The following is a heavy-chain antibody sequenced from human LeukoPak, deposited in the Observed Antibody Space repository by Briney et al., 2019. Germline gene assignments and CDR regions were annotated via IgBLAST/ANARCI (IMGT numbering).Heavy chain of an antibody. J-gene: IGHJ5*02. Sequence: GGSLRLSCAASGVAASGFTFSTFGMHWVRQAPGKGLEWVAFIRYDGSNKYYADSVKGRFTISRDNSKNTLYLQMNSLRAEDTAVYHCAKEEAAMVIAGWFDPWGQGTLVTVSS. V-gene: IGHV3-30*02. CDR2: IRYDGSNK. CDR3: AKEEAAMVIAGWFDP. D-gene: IGHD5-18*01. CDR1: GFTFSTFG.